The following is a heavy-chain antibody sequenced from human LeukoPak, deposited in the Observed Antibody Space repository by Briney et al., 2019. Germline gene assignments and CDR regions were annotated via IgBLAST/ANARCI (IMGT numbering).Heavy chain of an antibody. D-gene: IGHD3-10*01. CDR1: GFSFSSYG. Sequence: PGGSLRLSCEASGFSFSSYGLHSVRQAPGKGLEWVALIWHDGSNKYYADSVKGRFTISRDNSKNTLHLQMNSLRAEDTAVYYCARDPHRSYYGSGSPPDYWGQGTLVTVSS. CDR2: IWHDGSNK. CDR3: ARDPHRSYYGSGSPPDY. J-gene: IGHJ4*02. V-gene: IGHV3-33*01.